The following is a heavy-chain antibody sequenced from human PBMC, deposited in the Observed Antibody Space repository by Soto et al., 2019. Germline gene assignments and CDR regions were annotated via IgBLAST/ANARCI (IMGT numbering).Heavy chain of an antibody. V-gene: IGHV3-30*03. J-gene: IGHJ3*02. CDR2: ISYGGSNK. Sequence: PGGSLRLSCAASGFTFSSYGMHWVRQAPGKGLEWVAVISYGGSNKYYADSVKGRFTISRDNSKNTLYLQMNSLRAEDTAVYYCAMGAAFDIWGQGTMVTVSS. CDR1: GFTFSSYG. CDR3: AMGAAFDI.